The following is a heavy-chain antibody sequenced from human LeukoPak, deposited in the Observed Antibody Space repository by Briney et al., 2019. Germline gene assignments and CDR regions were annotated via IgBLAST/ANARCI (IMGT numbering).Heavy chain of an antibody. CDR2: ISGSGGST. J-gene: IGHJ6*03. V-gene: IGHV3-23*01. CDR3: AKAPYSSSWYYYYYYMDV. Sequence: GGSLRLSCAASGFTVSSYAMSWVRQAPGKGLEWVSAISGSGGSTYYADSVKGRFTISRDNSKNTLYLQMNSLRAEDTAVYYCAKAPYSSSWYYYYYYMDVWGKGTTVTVSS. D-gene: IGHD6-13*01. CDR1: GFTVSSYA.